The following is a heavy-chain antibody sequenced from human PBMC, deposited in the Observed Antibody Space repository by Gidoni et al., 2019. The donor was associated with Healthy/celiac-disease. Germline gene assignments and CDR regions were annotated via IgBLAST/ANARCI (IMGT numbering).Heavy chain of an antibody. CDR2: TRNKANSYTT. Sequence: EVQLVESGGGLVQPGGSLRLSCAASGFTFSDHYMDWVRQAPGKGLEWVGRTRNKANSYTTEYAASVKGRFTISRDYSKNSLYLQMNSLKTEDTAVYYCARLAIYYYDSSGYYYGKDAFDIWGQGTMVTVSS. CDR1: GFTFSDHY. J-gene: IGHJ3*02. CDR3: ARLAIYYYDSSGYYYGKDAFDI. V-gene: IGHV3-72*01. D-gene: IGHD3-22*01.